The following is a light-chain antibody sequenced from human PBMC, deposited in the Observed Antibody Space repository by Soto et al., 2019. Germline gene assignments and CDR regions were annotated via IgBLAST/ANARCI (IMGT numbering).Light chain of an antibody. Sequence: VMTQSPVTLSVSPGETATLSCKASQNILRTLAWYQQKPGQPPRLLIYGASTRVTGLPARFSGNGSGTEFTLTISSLQSEDFAVYYCHQYSNWPPCTFGQGTKVEV. CDR1: QNILRT. CDR3: HQYSNWPPCT. CDR2: GAS. V-gene: IGKV3D-15*01. J-gene: IGKJ1*01.